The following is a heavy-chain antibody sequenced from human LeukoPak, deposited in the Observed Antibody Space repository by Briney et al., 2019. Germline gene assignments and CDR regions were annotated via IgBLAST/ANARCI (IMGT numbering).Heavy chain of an antibody. CDR3: ARGHYDVLAASYKWTPDY. Sequence: GGSLRLSCVVSGITLSNYGMSWVRQAPGKGLEWVSSITSGGDYIYYADSVKGRFTTSRDNAKNSLSLQLNSLRVEDTAVYYCARGHYDVLAASYKWTPDYWGQGTLVTVSS. CDR2: ITSGGDYI. CDR1: GITLSNYG. V-gene: IGHV3-21*01. D-gene: IGHD3-9*01. J-gene: IGHJ4*02.